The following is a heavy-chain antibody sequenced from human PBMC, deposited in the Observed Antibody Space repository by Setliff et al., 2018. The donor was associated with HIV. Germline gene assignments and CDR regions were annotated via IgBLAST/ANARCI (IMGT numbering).Heavy chain of an antibody. CDR1: GYTFTGYY. Sequence: ASVKVSCKASGYTFTGYYMHWVRQAPGQGLEWMGRINPNSGGTNYAQKLQGRVTMTTDTSTSTAYMELRSLRSDDTAVYYCARVTFLHGDSRRGVLQHWGQGTLVTVSS. CDR2: INPNSGGT. D-gene: IGHD4-17*01. J-gene: IGHJ1*01. V-gene: IGHV1-2*06. CDR3: ARVTFLHGDSRRGVLQH.